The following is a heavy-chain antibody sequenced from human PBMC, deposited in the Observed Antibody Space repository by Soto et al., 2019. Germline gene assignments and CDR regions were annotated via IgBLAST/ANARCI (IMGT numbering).Heavy chain of an antibody. CDR2: IYPGDSDS. CDR3: ARRAGAYQFDY. CDR1: GYSFTNYW. V-gene: IGHV5-51*01. D-gene: IGHD1-26*01. J-gene: IGHJ4*02. Sequence: PGESLKISCKGSGYSFTNYWIAWVRQMPGKGLEWMGIIYPGDSDSRYSPSFQGQVTISADKSISTAYLQWSSLKASDTAMYFCARRAGAYQFDYWGQGTLVTVSS.